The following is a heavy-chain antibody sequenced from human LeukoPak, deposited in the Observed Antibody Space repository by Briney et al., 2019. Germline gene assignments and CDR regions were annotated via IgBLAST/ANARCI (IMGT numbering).Heavy chain of an antibody. CDR2: IYYSGST. V-gene: IGHV4-59*12. CDR1: GGSISSYY. CDR3: ARDTSPGITGTY. J-gene: IGHJ4*02. D-gene: IGHD1-20*01. Sequence: SETLSLTCTVSGGSISSYYWSWIRQPPGKGLEWLGYIYYSGSTNYKPSLKSRVTISVDTSKNQFSLKLSSVTAADTAVYYCARDTSPGITGTYWGQGTLVTVSS.